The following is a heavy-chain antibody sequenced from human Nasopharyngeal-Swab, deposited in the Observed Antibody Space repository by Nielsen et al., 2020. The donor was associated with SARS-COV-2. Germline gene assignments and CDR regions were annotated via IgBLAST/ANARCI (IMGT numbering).Heavy chain of an antibody. Sequence: GGSLRLSCKGSGYSFTTYWIGWVRQMPGKGLEWMGIIYPGDSNTRYSPSFQGQVTISVDKYSSTAYLQWSSLKASDTAIYYCARPMRPMGHYYFGMDVWGQGTMVTVPS. V-gene: IGHV5-51*01. J-gene: IGHJ6*02. CDR2: IYPGDSNT. CDR3: ARPMRPMGHYYFGMDV. CDR1: GYSFTTYW. D-gene: IGHD1-26*01.